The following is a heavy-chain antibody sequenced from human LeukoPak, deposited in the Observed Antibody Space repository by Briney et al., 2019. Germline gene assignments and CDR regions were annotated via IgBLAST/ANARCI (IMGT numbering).Heavy chain of an antibody. CDR1: GYTFTSYG. D-gene: IGHD3-22*01. CDR3: ARGPSEYYYDSSGYYSY. J-gene: IGHJ4*02. Sequence: VASVKVSCKASGYTFTSYGISWVRQAPGQGLEWMGWISAYNGNTNYAQKLQGRVTMTTDTSTSTAYMELRSLRSDDTAVYFCARGPSEYYYDSSGYYSYWGQGTLVTVSS. CDR2: ISAYNGNT. V-gene: IGHV1-18*01.